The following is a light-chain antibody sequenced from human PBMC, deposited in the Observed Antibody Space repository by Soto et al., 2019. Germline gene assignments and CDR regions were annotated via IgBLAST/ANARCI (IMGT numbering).Light chain of an antibody. CDR2: AVS. CDR3: LQHNSYPRLS. J-gene: IGKJ4*01. V-gene: IGKV1-17*01. Sequence: DIQLTQSPSSLSASVGDRVTITCRASQDIRSDLGWCQQKPGKAPKRLIYAVSSLQSGVPRRFSGSGSGAEFTLTISSLQPEDSATYYCLQHNSYPRLSFGGGTKVEIK. CDR1: QDIRSD.